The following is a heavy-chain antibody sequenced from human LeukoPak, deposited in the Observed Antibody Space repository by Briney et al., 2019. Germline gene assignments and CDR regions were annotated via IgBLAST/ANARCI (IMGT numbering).Heavy chain of an antibody. J-gene: IGHJ5*02. CDR2: IYSGST. V-gene: IGHV4-59*01. D-gene: IGHD6-13*01. CDR3: ARLLAAAGTSDWFDP. CDR1: SASISSYY. Sequence: PSETLSLTCTVSSASISSYYWSWIRQPPGKGLEWIGYIYSGSTNYNPSLKSRVTISVDTSKNQFSLKLSSVTAADTAVYYCARLLAAAGTSDWFDPWGQGTLVTVSS.